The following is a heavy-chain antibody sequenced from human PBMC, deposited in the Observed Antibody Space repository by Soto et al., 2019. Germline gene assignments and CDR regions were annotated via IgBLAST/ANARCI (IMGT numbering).Heavy chain of an antibody. J-gene: IGHJ3*02. Sequence: WGSLRLSCAASGFTFDDYTMHWVRQAPGKGLEWVSLISWDGGSTYYADSVKGRFTISRDNSKNSLYLQMNSLRTEDTALYYCAKDRFPFAAPPIYSSIPDAFDIWGQGTMVTVSS. CDR1: GFTFDDYT. D-gene: IGHD6-13*01. CDR3: AKDRFPFAAPPIYSSIPDAFDI. CDR2: ISWDGGST. V-gene: IGHV3-43*01.